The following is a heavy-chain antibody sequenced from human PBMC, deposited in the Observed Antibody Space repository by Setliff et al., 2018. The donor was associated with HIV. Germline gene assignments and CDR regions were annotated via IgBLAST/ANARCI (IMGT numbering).Heavy chain of an antibody. D-gene: IGHD2-15*01. CDR2: INPSGGST. V-gene: IGHV1-46*01. Sequence: ASVKVSCKASGYTFTSYYMHWVRQAPGQGLEWMGIINPSGGSTSYAQKFQGRVTMTRDTSTSTVYMELSSLRSEDTAVYYCARDRQVVVVAATGCYYYYMDVWGKGTTVTVSS. CDR1: GYTFTSYY. J-gene: IGHJ6*03. CDR3: ARDRQVVVVAATGCYYYYMDV.